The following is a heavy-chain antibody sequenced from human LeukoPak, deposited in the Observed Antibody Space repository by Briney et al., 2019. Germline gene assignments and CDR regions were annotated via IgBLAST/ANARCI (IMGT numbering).Heavy chain of an antibody. CDR3: ARSPSHEVGDI. CDR2: IGSSSSNI. D-gene: IGHD2-15*01. Sequence: GGSLRLSCAASGFTFSTYSMNWVRQAPGKGLEWVSYIGSSSSNIYYADSVKGRFTISRDNAKNSLYLQMNSLRAEDTAVYYCARSPSHEVGDIWGQGTMVTVSS. J-gene: IGHJ3*02. V-gene: IGHV3-48*04. CDR1: GFTFSTYS.